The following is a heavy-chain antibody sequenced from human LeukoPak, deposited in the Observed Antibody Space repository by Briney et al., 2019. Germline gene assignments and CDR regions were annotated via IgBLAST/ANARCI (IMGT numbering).Heavy chain of an antibody. D-gene: IGHD1-26*01. Sequence: VASVKVSCKASGGTFSSYAISWVRQAPGQGLEWMGGIIPIFGTANYAQKFQGRVTITADESTSTAYMELSSLRSEDTAVYYCARGGAAQDTPGFDYWGQGTLVTVSS. CDR3: ARGGAAQDTPGFDY. CDR2: IIPIFGTA. CDR1: GGTFSSYA. V-gene: IGHV1-69*13. J-gene: IGHJ4*02.